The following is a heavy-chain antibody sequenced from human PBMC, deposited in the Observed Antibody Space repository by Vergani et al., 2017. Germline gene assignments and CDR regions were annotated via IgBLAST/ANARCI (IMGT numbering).Heavy chain of an antibody. V-gene: IGHV3-48*03. CDR2: ISSGGGTM. J-gene: IGHJ4*02. CDR3: ARANGFSYGLPFDY. D-gene: IGHD5-18*01. Sequence: EVQLVESGGGLVQPGGSLRLSCAASGFTFSNYEMTWVRQAPGKGLEWVSYISSGGGTMYYADSVKGRFTISRDNAKNSLYLQMHSLRAEDTAVYYCARANGFSYGLPFDYWGQGTQVTVSP. CDR1: GFTFSNYE.